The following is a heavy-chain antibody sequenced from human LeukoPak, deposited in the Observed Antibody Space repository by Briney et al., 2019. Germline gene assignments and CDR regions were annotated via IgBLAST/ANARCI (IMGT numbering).Heavy chain of an antibody. J-gene: IGHJ6*02. CDR3: ARDDYDYVWGSYRLMDV. V-gene: IGHV3-11*04. Sequence: PGGSLRLSCAASGFTFSNYYMSWIRQAPGKRLEWVSYISSSGSTIYYADSVKGRFTISRDNAKNSLYLQMNSLRAEDTAVYYCARDDYDYVWGSYRLMDVWGQGTTVTVSS. CDR2: ISSSGSTI. D-gene: IGHD3-16*02. CDR1: GFTFSNYY.